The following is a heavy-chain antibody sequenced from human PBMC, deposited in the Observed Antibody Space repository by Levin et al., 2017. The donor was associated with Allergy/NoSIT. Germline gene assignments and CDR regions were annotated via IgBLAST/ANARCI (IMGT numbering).Heavy chain of an antibody. CDR1: GFTFTTHL. J-gene: IGHJ2*01. D-gene: IGHD3-22*01. V-gene: IGHV3-7*01. CDR3: VRKDSYDSSAYNDMGSWYFDL. Sequence: PGGSLRLSCAASGFTFTTHLMSWVRQAPGEGLEWVASIRQGGSEQYYVDSLRGRFTISRDNAKNLLYLQMNSLRAEDTAVYYCVRKDSYDSSAYNDMGSWYFDLWGRGTLVIVSS. CDR2: IRQGGSEQ.